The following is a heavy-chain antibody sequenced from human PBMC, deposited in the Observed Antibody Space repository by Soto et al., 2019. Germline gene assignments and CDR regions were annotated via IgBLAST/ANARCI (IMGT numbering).Heavy chain of an antibody. CDR1: GFTVSSNY. CDR2: IYSGGNT. CDR3: ARERYYYDSSGYYSYYFDY. Sequence: GGSLRLSCAASGFTVSSNYMSWVSQAPGKGLEWVSVIYSGGNTYYADSVKGRFTISRDNSKNTLYLQMNSLRAEDTAVYYCARERYYYDSSGYYSYYFDYWGQGTLVTVSS. V-gene: IGHV3-53*01. J-gene: IGHJ4*02. D-gene: IGHD3-22*01.